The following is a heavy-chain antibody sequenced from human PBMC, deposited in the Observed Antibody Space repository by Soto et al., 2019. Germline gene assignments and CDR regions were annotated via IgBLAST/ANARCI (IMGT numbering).Heavy chain of an antibody. V-gene: IGHV1-69*01. CDR3: ARDLWFGELIPTNWFDP. Sequence: QVQLVQSGAEVKKPGSSVKVSCKASGGTFSSYAISWVRQAPGQGLEWMGGIIPIFGTANYAQKFQGRVTITADESTSTAYMELSSLRSEDTAVDYCARDLWFGELIPTNWFDPWGQGTLVTVSS. J-gene: IGHJ5*02. CDR1: GGTFSSYA. CDR2: IIPIFGTA. D-gene: IGHD3-10*01.